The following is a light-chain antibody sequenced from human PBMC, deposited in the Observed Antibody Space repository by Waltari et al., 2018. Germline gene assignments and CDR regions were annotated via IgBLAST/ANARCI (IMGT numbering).Light chain of an antibody. CDR3: LQDYNYPWT. Sequence: AIQMTQSPSSLSASVGDRVTITCRASQGIRYDLAWYQQKPGKAPKILIFAASSLQSGVPSRFSGSVSGADFTLTISSLQPEDFATYFCLQDYNYPWTFGQGTKVEIK. V-gene: IGKV1-6*01. J-gene: IGKJ1*01. CDR2: AAS. CDR1: QGIRYD.